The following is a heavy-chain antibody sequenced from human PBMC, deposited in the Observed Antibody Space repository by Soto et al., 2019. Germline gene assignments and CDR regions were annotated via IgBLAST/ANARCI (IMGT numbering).Heavy chain of an antibody. Sequence: GGSLRLSCAASGFTFSSYSMNWVRQAPGKGLEWVSSISSSSSYIYYADSVKGRFTISRDNAKNSLYLQMNSPRAEDTAVYYCASERITMVRGVIPGDYWGQGTLVTVSS. CDR1: GFTFSSYS. CDR2: ISSSSSYI. J-gene: IGHJ4*02. V-gene: IGHV3-21*01. CDR3: ASERITMVRGVIPGDY. D-gene: IGHD3-10*01.